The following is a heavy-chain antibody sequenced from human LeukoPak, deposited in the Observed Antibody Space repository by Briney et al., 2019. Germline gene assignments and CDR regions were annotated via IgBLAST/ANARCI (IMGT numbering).Heavy chain of an antibody. V-gene: IGHV4-59*01. Sequence: SETLSLTCTVSGVSISSSYWSWIRQPPGKGLEWIGFIHYTWNTNHDPSLKNRVTISVDTSKNQFSLKLSSVTAADTAIYYCAKYGQYNFDYWGQGTLVTVSS. J-gene: IGHJ4*02. CDR3: AKYGQYNFDY. CDR2: IHYTWNT. D-gene: IGHD2/OR15-2a*01. CDR1: GVSISSSY.